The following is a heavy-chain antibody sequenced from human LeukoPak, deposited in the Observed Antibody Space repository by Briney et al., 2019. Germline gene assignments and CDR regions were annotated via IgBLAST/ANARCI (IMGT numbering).Heavy chain of an antibody. V-gene: IGHV1-69*05. CDR1: GGTFSSYA. CDR2: IIPIFGTA. CDR3: ARDSVYAWGSYRFDY. Sequence: SVKVSCKASGGTFSSYAISWVRQAPGQGLEWMGKIIPIFGTANYAQKFQGRVTITTDESTSTAYMELSSLRSEDTAVYYCARDSVYAWGSYRFDYWGQGTLVTVSS. J-gene: IGHJ4*02. D-gene: IGHD3-16*02.